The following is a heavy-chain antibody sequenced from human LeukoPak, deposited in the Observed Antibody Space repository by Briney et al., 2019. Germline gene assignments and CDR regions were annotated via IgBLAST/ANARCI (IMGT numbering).Heavy chain of an antibody. J-gene: IGHJ4*02. D-gene: IGHD3-22*01. CDR1: GFTVSSNY. V-gene: IGHV3-66*01. Sequence: GGSLRLSCAASGFTVSSNYMSWVRQAPGKGLEWVSVIYSGGSTYYADSVKGRFTISRDNSKNTLYLQMNSLRAEGTAVYYCARGAPHYYDSSGSFDYWGQGTLVTVSS. CDR2: IYSGGST. CDR3: ARGAPHYYDSSGSFDY.